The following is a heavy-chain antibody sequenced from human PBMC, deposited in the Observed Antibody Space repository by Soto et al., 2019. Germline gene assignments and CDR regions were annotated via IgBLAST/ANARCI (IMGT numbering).Heavy chain of an antibody. D-gene: IGHD3-16*01. CDR3: ARGLGYDDHGRFPAAYDL. CDR1: GASLTSGNYY. V-gene: IGHV4-30-4*01. J-gene: IGHJ3*01. Sequence: QVQLQESGPGLAKPSQTLSLTCTVSGASLTSGNYYWTWIRHVPGKGLEWVGYIFNTGTSFATPSLRGRLLLSMDTSVNQFSLILGCVTAADTAVYYCARGLGYDDHGRFPAAYDLWGRGTLVTVSP. CDR2: IFNTGTS.